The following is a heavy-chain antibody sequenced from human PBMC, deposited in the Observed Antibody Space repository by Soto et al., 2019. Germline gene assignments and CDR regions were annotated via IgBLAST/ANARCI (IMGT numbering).Heavy chain of an antibody. Sequence: EVQLVESGGGLVQPGGSLSLSCAASGFTFSSYSMNWVRQAPGKGLEWVSYISSSSSTIYYTESVKGRVTISRDNAKNSLYLQMNRLRAEDTAVYYCARGGLTSYYDFWSGFNDYWGQGTLVTVSS. CDR1: GFTFSSYS. CDR3: ARGGLTSYYDFWSGFNDY. D-gene: IGHD3-3*01. CDR2: ISSSSSTI. V-gene: IGHV3-48*01. J-gene: IGHJ4*02.